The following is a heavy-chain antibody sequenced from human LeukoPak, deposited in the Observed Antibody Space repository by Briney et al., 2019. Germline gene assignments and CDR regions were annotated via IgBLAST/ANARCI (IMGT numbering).Heavy chain of an antibody. V-gene: IGHV1-18*01. D-gene: IGHD2-15*01. CDR1: GYTFTSYG. J-gene: IGHJ5*02. Sequence: ASVKVSCKASGYTFTSYGISWVRQAPRQGLEWMGWISAYNGNTNYAQKLQGRVTMTTDTSTSTAYMELRSLRSDDTAVYYCARAHYCSGGSCYHFQNWFDPWGQGTLVTVSS. CDR2: ISAYNGNT. CDR3: ARAHYCSGGSCYHFQNWFDP.